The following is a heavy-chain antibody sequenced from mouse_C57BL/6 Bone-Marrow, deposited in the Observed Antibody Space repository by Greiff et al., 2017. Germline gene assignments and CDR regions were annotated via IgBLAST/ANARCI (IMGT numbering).Heavy chain of an antibody. V-gene: IGHV1-81*01. J-gene: IGHJ4*01. CDR2: IYPRSGNT. CDR3: ARSFYGLYYYAMDY. CDR1: GYTFTSYG. Sequence: QVQLKESGAELARPGASVKLSCKASGYTFTSYGISWVKQRPGQGLEWIGEIYPRSGNTYYTEKFKGKATLTADKSSSTAYMELRSLTSEDSAVYFCARSFYGLYYYAMDYWGQGTSVTVSS. D-gene: IGHD2-2*01.